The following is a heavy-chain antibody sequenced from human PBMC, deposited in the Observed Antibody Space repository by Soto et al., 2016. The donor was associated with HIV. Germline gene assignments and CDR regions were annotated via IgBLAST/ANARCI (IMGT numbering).Heavy chain of an antibody. CDR2: IYHSGST. J-gene: IGHJ4*02. Sequence: QVQLQESGPGLVKPSETLSLTCAVSGYSISSGYYWGWIRQPPGKGLEWIGSIYHSGSTYYNPSLKSRVTISVDTSKNQFSLKLSSVTAADTAVYYCARARIAAAVYYWGQGTLVTVSS. V-gene: IGHV4-38-2*01. CDR1: GYSISSGYY. D-gene: IGHD6-13*01. CDR3: ARARIAAAVYY.